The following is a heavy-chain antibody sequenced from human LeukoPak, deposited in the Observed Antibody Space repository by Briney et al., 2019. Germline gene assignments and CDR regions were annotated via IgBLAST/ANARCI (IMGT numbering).Heavy chain of an antibody. D-gene: IGHD5-24*01. Sequence: GGSLRLSCAASGFTFSTYVTHWVRQTPGKGLEWVAVIAYDGSTKFYADSVKGRFTVSRDNAKNSLYLQVNSLRAEDTAVYYCARDRGGYNCLAEWGQGTLVTVSS. V-gene: IGHV3-30-3*01. CDR2: IAYDGSTK. CDR3: ARDRGGYNCLAE. CDR1: GFTFSTYV. J-gene: IGHJ4*02.